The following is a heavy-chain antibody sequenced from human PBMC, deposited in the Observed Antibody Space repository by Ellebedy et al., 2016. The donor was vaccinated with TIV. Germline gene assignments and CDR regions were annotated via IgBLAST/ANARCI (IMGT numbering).Heavy chain of an antibody. CDR2: INAGDGNT. Sequence: AASVKVSCKASGYTFTTYAMHWVRQAPGQRLEWMGWINAGDGNTKYSQKFQGRVTITRDTSANTAYMELSSLRSEDTAVFYCARGRNGYNPLDYWGQGTLVTVSS. V-gene: IGHV1-3*01. CDR1: GYTFTTYA. CDR3: ARGRNGYNPLDY. D-gene: IGHD5-24*01. J-gene: IGHJ4*02.